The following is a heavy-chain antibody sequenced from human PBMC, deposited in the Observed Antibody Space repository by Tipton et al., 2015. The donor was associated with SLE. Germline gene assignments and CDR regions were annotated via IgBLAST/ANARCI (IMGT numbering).Heavy chain of an antibody. CDR1: GFTVSSNY. CDR3: ASGTGTYYFDY. D-gene: IGHD1-1*01. CDR2: IYYSGST. V-gene: IGHV4-39*07. J-gene: IGHJ4*02. Sequence: LRLSCAASGFTVSSNYISWVRQPPGKGLEWIGSIYYSGSTYYNPSLKSRVTISVDTSKNRFSLKLSSVTAADTAVYYCASGTGTYYFDYWGQGTLVTV.